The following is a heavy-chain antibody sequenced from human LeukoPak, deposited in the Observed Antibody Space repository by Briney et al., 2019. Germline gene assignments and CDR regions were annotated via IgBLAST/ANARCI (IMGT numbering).Heavy chain of an antibody. CDR1: GGSLSSADHY. V-gene: IGHV4-61*08. CDR2: IYYSGST. D-gene: IGHD2-21*01. J-gene: IGHJ5*02. Sequence: PSETLSLTCSVSGGSLSSADHYWSWIRQPPGKGLEWIGYIYYSGSTNYNPSLKSRVTISVDTSKNQFSLKLSSVTAADTAVYYFARDGRLWWRYRSVGGFDPWGQGTLVTVSS. CDR3: ARDGRLWWRYRSVGGFDP.